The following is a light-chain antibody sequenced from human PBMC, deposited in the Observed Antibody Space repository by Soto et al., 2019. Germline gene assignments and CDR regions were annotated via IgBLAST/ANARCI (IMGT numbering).Light chain of an antibody. CDR1: NSDVGSYNL. CDR3: CSYAGSSTSVV. CDR2: EVS. Sequence: QSALTQPASVSGSPGQSITISCTGTNSDVGSYNLVSWYQQHPGKAPKLMIYEVSKRPSGVSNRFSGSKSGNTASLTISGLQSEEDADYYCCSYAGSSTSVVFGGGTKLTVL. V-gene: IGLV2-23*02. J-gene: IGLJ2*01.